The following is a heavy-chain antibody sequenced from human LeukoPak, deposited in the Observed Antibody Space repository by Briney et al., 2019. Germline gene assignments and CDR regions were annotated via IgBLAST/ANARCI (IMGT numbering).Heavy chain of an antibody. CDR1: GFIFSTYS. J-gene: IGHJ6*03. V-gene: IGHV3-48*04. CDR2: ISSSSSTI. Sequence: GGSLRLSCAASGFIFSTYSMNWVRQAPGKGLEWVSYISSSSSTIYYADSVRGRFTISRDNAKNSLYLQMSSLRAEDTAVYYCARARGSGSYYGHEYYYYHYMDIWGKGDHGHRLL. CDR3: ARARGSGSYYGHEYYYYHYMDI. D-gene: IGHD3-10*01.